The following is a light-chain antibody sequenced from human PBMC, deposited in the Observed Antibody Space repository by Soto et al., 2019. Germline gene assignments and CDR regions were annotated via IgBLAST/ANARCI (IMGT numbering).Light chain of an antibody. CDR2: DAS. V-gene: IGKV1-5*01. J-gene: IGKJ1*01. CDR1: QTIRRW. CDR3: QHYNSDPWT. Sequence: DIEMTQSPSTLSASVGDRLTITCRASQTIRRWLAWYQQRPGKAPKVLIYDASTLESGVPARFSGSGSETEFTLIISSLQPEDSATYYCQHYNSDPWTFGQGTKVEIK.